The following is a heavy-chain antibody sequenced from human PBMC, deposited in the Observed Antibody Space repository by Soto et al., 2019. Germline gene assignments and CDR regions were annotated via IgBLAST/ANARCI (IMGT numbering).Heavy chain of an antibody. V-gene: IGHV3-23*01. CDR1: GFTFSSYA. Sequence: GGSLRLSCAASGFTFSSYAMSWVRQAPGKGLEWVSAISGSGGSTYYADSVKGRFTISRDNSKNTLYLQMNSLRAEDTAVYYCAKDARITIFGVVIPGYVFFDYWGQGTLVTVSS. J-gene: IGHJ4*02. CDR3: AKDARITIFGVVIPGYVFFDY. D-gene: IGHD3-3*01. CDR2: ISGSGGST.